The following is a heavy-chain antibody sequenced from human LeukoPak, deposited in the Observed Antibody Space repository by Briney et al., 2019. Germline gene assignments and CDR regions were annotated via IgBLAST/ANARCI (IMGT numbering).Heavy chain of an antibody. CDR1: GFTFSSYA. CDR3: AKDAKGGGGDCYSGD. CDR2: ISGSGGST. D-gene: IGHD2-21*02. J-gene: IGHJ4*02. Sequence: GGPLRLSCAASGFTFSSYAMSWVRQAPGKGLEWVSAISGSGGSTYYADSVKGRFTISRDDSKNTLYLQMNSLRAEDTAVYYCAKDAKGGGGDCYSGDWGQGTLVTVSS. V-gene: IGHV3-23*01.